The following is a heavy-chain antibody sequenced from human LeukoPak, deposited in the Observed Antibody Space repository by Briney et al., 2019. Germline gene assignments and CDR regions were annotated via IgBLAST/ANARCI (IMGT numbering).Heavy chain of an antibody. V-gene: IGHV4-39*01. CDR3: ARHIGHGLAFDI. CDR2: IYYSGTI. D-gene: IGHD2-15*01. Sequence: PSETLSLTCTVSNGSISSSSYYWGWIRQPPGKGLEWIGSIYYSGTIYYNPSLKSRVTISVDTSKNQFSLKLSSVTAADTAVYYCARHIGHGLAFDIWGQGTMVTVSS. J-gene: IGHJ3*02. CDR1: NGSISSSSYY.